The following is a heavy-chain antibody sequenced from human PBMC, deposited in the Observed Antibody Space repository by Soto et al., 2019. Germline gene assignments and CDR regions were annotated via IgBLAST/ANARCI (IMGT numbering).Heavy chain of an antibody. J-gene: IGHJ5*02. V-gene: IGHV1-18*01. CDR3: ATMGDITGEDWFDP. Sequence: ASVKVSCKASGYTFTSYGISWVRQAPGQGLEWMGWISAYNGNTNYAQKLQGRVTMTTDTSTSTAYMELRSLRSDDTAVYYCATMGDITGEDWFDPWGQGTLVTVSS. CDR2: ISAYNGNT. CDR1: GYTFTSYG. D-gene: IGHD7-27*01.